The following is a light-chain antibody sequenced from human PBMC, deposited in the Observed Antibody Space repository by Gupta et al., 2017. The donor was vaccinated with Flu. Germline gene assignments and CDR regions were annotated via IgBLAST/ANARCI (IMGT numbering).Light chain of an antibody. CDR2: DVS. CDR3: MHGEHWPPPWT. CDR1: RSLVYNDGNTY. J-gene: IGKJ1*01. V-gene: IGKV2-30*01. Sequence: LGQPASISCTSSRSLVYNDGNTYLNWFQQRPGQSPRRLIYDVSKRDSGVPDRFSGSGSGTIFTLKISRVEAEDVGVYYCMHGEHWPPPWTFGQGTKVEIK.